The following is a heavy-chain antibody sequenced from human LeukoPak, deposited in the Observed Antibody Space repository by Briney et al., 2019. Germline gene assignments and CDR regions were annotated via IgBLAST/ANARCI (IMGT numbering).Heavy chain of an antibody. CDR2: MNPNSGNT. J-gene: IGHJ6*03. Sequence: GASVKVSCKASGYTFTSYDINWVRQATGQGLEWMGWMNPNSGNTGYAQKFQGRVTITRNTSISTASMELSGLRSEDTAVYYCARDILEGDYMDVWGKGTTVTVSS. D-gene: IGHD1-26*01. V-gene: IGHV1-8*03. CDR3: ARDILEGDYMDV. CDR1: GYTFTSYD.